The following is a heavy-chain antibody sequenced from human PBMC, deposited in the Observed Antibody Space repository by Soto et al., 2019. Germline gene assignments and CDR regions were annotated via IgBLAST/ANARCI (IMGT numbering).Heavy chain of an antibody. CDR1: GYSFTSYW. Sequence: EVQLVQSGAEVKKPRESLKISCKGSGYSFTSYWIGWVRQMPGKELEWMGIIYPGDSDTRYSPSFQGQVTISADKSISTAYVQWSSMKASDTAMDYCARLPYPHQLVPKGGFDPWGQGTLVTVSS. J-gene: IGHJ5*02. V-gene: IGHV5-51*03. CDR2: IYPGDSDT. D-gene: IGHD6-13*01. CDR3: ARLPYPHQLVPKGGFDP.